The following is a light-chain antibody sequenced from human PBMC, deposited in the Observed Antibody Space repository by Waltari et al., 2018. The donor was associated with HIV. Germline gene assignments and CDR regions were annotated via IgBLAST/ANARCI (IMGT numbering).Light chain of an antibody. CDR3: ASWDDTLGHWI. V-gene: IGLV1-47*01. CDR2: RHD. Sequence: QPKMTQAPSASKTPCQRITMSCSGARSNTGNNFISCYQQFPGLAPRLVLYRHDQRPTGVPGRFSGSKSGTSAFLAITGLRLEDEATYICASWDDTLGHWIFGGGTKLTVL. CDR1: RSNTGNNF. J-gene: IGLJ3*02.